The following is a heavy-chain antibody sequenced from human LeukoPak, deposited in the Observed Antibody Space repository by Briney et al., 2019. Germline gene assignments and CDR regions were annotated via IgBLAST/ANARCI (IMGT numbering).Heavy chain of an antibody. J-gene: IGHJ4*02. D-gene: IGHD3-10*01. CDR1: GVTFSNYG. Sequence: GRSLRLSCAASGVTFSNYGKHWVRQAPGKGMEWVAVISYDGSNKYCADSMKGRFTISRDNSKNTLYLQMNNLRTEDTAVYYCAKGLYYGLGSYFPFDYWGQGTLVTVSS. CDR2: ISYDGSNK. V-gene: IGHV3-30*18. CDR3: AKGLYYGLGSYFPFDY.